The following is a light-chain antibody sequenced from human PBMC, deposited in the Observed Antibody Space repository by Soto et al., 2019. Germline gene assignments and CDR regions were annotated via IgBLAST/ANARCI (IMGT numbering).Light chain of an antibody. CDR2: QTS. V-gene: IGKV3-11*01. J-gene: IGKJ1*01. Sequence: ENVLTQSPATLSLYTGERATLSCRASQYINTRLAWYQHRPGQAPRLLIYQTSLRAAGIPARFSASGSGTDFTLTISDVQPEDFALYYCHQRQIWLRTFGQVGMVDIK. CDR1: QYINTR. CDR3: HQRQIWLRT.